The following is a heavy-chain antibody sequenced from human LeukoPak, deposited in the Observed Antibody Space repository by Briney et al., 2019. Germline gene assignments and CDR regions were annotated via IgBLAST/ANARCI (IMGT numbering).Heavy chain of an antibody. J-gene: IGHJ1*01. Sequence: GGSLRLSCAASGFTFSSYAMSWVRQAPGKGLEWVSATSGSGGSTYYANSVKGRFTISRDNSKNTLYLQMNSLRAEDTAVYCCAKDNSSSCNKYFQHWGQGTLVTVSS. CDR1: GFTFSSYA. V-gene: IGHV3-23*01. CDR2: TSGSGGST. CDR3: AKDNSSSCNKYFQH. D-gene: IGHD6-13*01.